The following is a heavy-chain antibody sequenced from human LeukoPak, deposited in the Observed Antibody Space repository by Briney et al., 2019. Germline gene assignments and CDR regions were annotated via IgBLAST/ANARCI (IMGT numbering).Heavy chain of an antibody. CDR3: ARCDEMGEYGSGRPYYYYGMDV. D-gene: IGHD3-10*01. Sequence: GASVKVSCKASGYTFTGYYMHWVRQAPGQGLEWMGWINPNSGGTNYAQKFQGRVTMTRDTSISTAYMALSRLRSDDTAVYYCARCDEMGEYGSGRPYYYYGMDVWGQGTTVTVSS. CDR2: INPNSGGT. J-gene: IGHJ6*02. V-gene: IGHV1-2*02. CDR1: GYTFTGYY.